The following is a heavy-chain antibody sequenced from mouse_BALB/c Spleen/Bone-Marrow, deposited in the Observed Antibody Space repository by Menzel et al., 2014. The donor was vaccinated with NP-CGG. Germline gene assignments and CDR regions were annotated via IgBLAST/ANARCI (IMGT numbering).Heavy chain of an antibody. Sequence: VQRVESGAELMEPGASVKISCKATGYTFSSYWIEWVKQRPGHGLEWIGEILPGSGSTNYNEKFKGKATFTADTSSNTAYMQLSSLTSEDSAVYYCARRGYDGYHWGQGTTLTVSS. CDR2: ILPGSGST. D-gene: IGHD2-3*01. V-gene: IGHV1-9*01. J-gene: IGHJ2*01. CDR3: ARRGYDGYH. CDR1: GYTFSSYW.